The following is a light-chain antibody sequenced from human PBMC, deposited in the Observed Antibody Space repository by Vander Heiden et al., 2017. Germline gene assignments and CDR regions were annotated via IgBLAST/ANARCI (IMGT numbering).Light chain of an antibody. CDR2: DAS. CDR3: QQRSNWPLT. J-gene: IGKJ4*01. V-gene: IGKV3-11*01. Sequence: EIVLTQSPATLSLSPGARATLPCRPSQSVSSYLAWYQQKPGQAPRLLIYDASNRATGIPARFSGSGSGTDFTLTISSLEPEDFAVYYCQQRSNWPLTFGGGTKVEIK. CDR1: QSVSSY.